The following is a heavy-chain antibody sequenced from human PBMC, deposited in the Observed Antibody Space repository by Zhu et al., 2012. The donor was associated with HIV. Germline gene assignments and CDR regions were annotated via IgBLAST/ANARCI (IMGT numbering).Heavy chain of an antibody. CDR1: GGSFSGYY. CDR2: VSHSGVT. Sequence: VQLKQWGAGLLKPSETLSLTCAVYGGSFSGYYWSWIRQSPGKGLEWIGEVSHSGVTNYKASLKTRVTISIDTSKNQFSLKMKSVTAADTAIYYCARGLGIVSTLSNWFDPWGQGSLITVSS. D-gene: IGHD1-26*01. J-gene: IGHJ5*02. CDR3: ARGLGIVSTLSNWFDP. V-gene: IGHV4-34*01.